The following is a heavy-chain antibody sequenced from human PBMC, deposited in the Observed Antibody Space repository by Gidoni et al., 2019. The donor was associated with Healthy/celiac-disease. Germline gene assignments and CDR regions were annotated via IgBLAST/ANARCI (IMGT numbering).Heavy chain of an antibody. J-gene: IGHJ6*03. Sequence: VQLVQSGAEVKKPGSSVKVSCKASGVTLRSYAISWLRQAPGQGLEWMGGIIPMFGTANYAQKFQGRVTITADESTSTAYMELSSLRSEDTAVYYCARGRRDDYEQEGVPYYYYMDVWGKGTTVTVSS. D-gene: IGHD4-17*01. CDR1: GVTLRSYA. V-gene: IGHV1-69*01. CDR3: ARGRRDDYEQEGVPYYYYMDV. CDR2: IIPMFGTA.